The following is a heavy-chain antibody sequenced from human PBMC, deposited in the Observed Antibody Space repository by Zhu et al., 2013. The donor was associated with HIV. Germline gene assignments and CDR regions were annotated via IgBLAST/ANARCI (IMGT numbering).Heavy chain of an antibody. CDR2: FVPMFDTA. CDR1: GDSFGNNHG. Sequence: QAQLVQSGAEVKMPGSSVRISCEASGDSFGNNHGVFWVRLAPGQGLEWICGFVPMFDTAHYSQKFQDRVTISADNSGNIVYLDLRSLRFDDTAVYYCARDRIVTRPTRGFYYGMDAWGQGTTVIVSS. CDR3: ARDRIVTRPTRGFYYGMDA. D-gene: IGHD4-17*01. J-gene: IGHJ6*02. V-gene: IGHV1-69*06.